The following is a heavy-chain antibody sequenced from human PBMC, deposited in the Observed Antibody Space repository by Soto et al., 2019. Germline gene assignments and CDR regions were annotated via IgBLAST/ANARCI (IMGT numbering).Heavy chain of an antibody. J-gene: IGHJ4*02. V-gene: IGHV1-3*01. D-gene: IGHD2-15*01. CDR1: GYTFTSYA. Sequence: QVQLVQSGAEVKKPGASVKVSCKASGYTFTSYAMHWVRQAPGQRLEWMGWINAGNGNTKYSQKCQGRVTITRDTSASTAYMELSSLRSEATAVYYCARGPGGPDGPGDYWGQGTLVTVSS. CDR3: ARGPGGPDGPGDY. CDR2: INAGNGNT.